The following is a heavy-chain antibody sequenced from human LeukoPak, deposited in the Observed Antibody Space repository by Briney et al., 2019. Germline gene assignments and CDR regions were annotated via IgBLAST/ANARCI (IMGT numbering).Heavy chain of an antibody. CDR1: GFTFSSHA. Sequence: GGSLRLSCAASGFTFSSHAMSWVRQAPGKGPEWVSSISGSGADINYADSVKGRFIISRDNSKNTLYLQMSGLRAEDTAVYYCAKSAIAVAGTGAFDFWGQGTMFTVSS. CDR2: ISGSGADI. J-gene: IGHJ3*01. D-gene: IGHD6-19*01. CDR3: AKSAIAVAGTGAFDF. V-gene: IGHV3-23*01.